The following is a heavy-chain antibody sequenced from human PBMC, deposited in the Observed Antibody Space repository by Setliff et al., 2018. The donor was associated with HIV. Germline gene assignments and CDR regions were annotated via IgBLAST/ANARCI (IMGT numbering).Heavy chain of an antibody. CDR3: AGRDGYNRYYFDF. D-gene: IGHD5-12*01. Sequence: SETLSLTCAVYGGSFSDYYWSWIRQAPGKGLEWIGEINHSGRTNFNPSLKSRVTILVDTSKNQFSLKVTSVTAADTAVYYCAGRDGYNRYYFDFWGQGTLVTVSS. CDR1: GGSFSDYY. V-gene: IGHV4-34*01. CDR2: INHSGRT. J-gene: IGHJ4*02.